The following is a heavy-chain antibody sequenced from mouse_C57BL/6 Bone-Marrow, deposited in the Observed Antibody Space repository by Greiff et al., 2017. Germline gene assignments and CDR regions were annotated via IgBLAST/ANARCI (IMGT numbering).Heavy chain of an antibody. CDR1: GFTFSRYA. V-gene: IGHV5-9-1*02. CDR3: TRDIVDGMDY. Sequence: EVQLVESGGGLVKPGGSLKLSCAASGFTFSRYAMSWVRQTPEKRLEWVAYISSGGDYISYADTVKGRFTISSDTARNTLYLQKSSQKYEDAAMYYCTRDIVDGMDYWGQGTSVTVSS. J-gene: IGHJ4*01. CDR2: ISSGGDYI.